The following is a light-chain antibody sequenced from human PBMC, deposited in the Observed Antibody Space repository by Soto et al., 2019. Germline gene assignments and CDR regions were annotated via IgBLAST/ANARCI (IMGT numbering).Light chain of an antibody. Sequence: IQMYLSLSTVPAYVGDRVTITCRASQSISNWLAWYQQKPGTAPKVLIYHASNLQSGVPSRFSGSGSGTDFTLTISSLQPEDVATYYCQKYNIAPQTFGQGTKVDIK. CDR1: QSISNW. CDR2: HAS. V-gene: IGKV1-5*01. CDR3: QKYNIAPQT. J-gene: IGKJ1*01.